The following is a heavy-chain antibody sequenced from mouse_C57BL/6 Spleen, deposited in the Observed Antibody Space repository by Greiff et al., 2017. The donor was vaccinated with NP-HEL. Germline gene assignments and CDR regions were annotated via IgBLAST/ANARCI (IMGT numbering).Heavy chain of an antibody. CDR3: AREGNGYYFDY. Sequence: DVQLQESGPGMVKPSQSLSLTCTVTGYSITSGYDWHWIRHFPGNKLEWMGYISYSGSTNYNPSLKSRISITHDTSKNHFFLKLNSVTTEDTATYYCAREGNGYYFDYWGQGTTLTVSS. CDR1: GYSITSGYD. J-gene: IGHJ2*01. CDR2: ISYSGST. V-gene: IGHV3-1*01.